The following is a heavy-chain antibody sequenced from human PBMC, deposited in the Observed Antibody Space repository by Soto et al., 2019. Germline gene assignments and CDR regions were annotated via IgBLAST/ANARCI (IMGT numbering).Heavy chain of an antibody. Sequence: GGSLRLSCAASGFTFSSYAMHWVRQAPGKGLEWVAVISYDGSNKYYADSVKGRFTISRDNSKNTLYLQMNSLRAEDTAVYYCARDRFAYGGWYDWFDPWGQGTLVTVYS. J-gene: IGHJ5*02. D-gene: IGHD6-19*01. CDR3: ARDRFAYGGWYDWFDP. CDR2: ISYDGSNK. CDR1: GFTFSSYA. V-gene: IGHV3-30-3*01.